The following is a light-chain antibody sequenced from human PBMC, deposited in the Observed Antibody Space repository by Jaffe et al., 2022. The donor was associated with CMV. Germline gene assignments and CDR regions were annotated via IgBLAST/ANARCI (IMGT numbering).Light chain of an antibody. CDR2: GAS. V-gene: IGKV3-15*01. Sequence: EIVMTQSPATLSVSPGERATLSCRASQSVRSNLAWYQQRPGQAPRLLIYGASTRATGIPARFSGSGSETEFTLTISGLQSEDFAVYYCQQYNKWPPLTFGGGTKVEIK. CDR1: QSVRSN. J-gene: IGKJ4*01. CDR3: QQYNKWPPLT.